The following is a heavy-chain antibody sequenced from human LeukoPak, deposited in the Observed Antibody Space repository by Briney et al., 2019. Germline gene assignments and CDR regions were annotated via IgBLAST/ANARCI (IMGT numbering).Heavy chain of an antibody. V-gene: IGHV3-30*04. D-gene: IGHD5-12*01. J-gene: IGHJ4*02. CDR2: ISYDGSNK. Sequence: GGSLRLSCAASGFTFNSYAIHWVRQAPGKGLEWVAVISYDGSNKYYADSVKGRFTISRDNSKNTLYLQLNSLRPEDTAVYYCARDQLAYSGYDTLFDYWGQGTLVTASS. CDR3: ARDQLAYSGYDTLFDY. CDR1: GFTFNSYA.